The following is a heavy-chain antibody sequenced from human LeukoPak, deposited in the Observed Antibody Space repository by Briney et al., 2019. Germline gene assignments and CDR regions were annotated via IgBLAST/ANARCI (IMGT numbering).Heavy chain of an antibody. CDR2: IYYSGST. CDR3: ARTYYDSSGYYLFDY. Sequence: SETLSLTCTVSGGSISSYYWSWIPQPPGKGLEWIGYIYYSGSTNYNPSLKSRVTISVDTSKNQFSLKLSSVTAADTAVYYCARTYYDSSGYYLFDYWGQGTLVTVSS. V-gene: IGHV4-59*01. CDR1: GGSISSYY. J-gene: IGHJ4*02. D-gene: IGHD3-22*01.